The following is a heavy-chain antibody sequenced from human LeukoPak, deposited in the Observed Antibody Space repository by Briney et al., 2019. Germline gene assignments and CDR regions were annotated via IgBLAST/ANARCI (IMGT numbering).Heavy chain of an antibody. CDR3: ARGFFDYVWGSYRSISFDY. CDR2: ISSSSSYI. J-gene: IGHJ4*02. Sequence: KTGGSLRLSCAASGFTFSSYSMNWVRQAPGKGLEWVSSISSSSSYIYYADSVKGRFTISRDNANNSLYLQMNSLRAEDTAVYYCARGFFDYVWGSYRSISFDYWGQGTLVTVSS. V-gene: IGHV3-21*01. D-gene: IGHD3-16*02. CDR1: GFTFSSYS.